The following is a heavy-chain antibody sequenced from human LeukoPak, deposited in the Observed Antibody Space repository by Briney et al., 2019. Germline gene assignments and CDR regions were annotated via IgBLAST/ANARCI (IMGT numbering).Heavy chain of an antibody. CDR3: ARGGVGVLAARPRGMDY. CDR1: GGSFSGYY. CDR2: IKHSGST. J-gene: IGHJ4*02. V-gene: IGHV4-34*01. D-gene: IGHD6-6*01. Sequence: ETLSLTCAVYGGSFSGYYWRWIGQPPGKGLEWIGAIKHSGSTNYNPSLKSRVTISVDTSKNQFSLKLSSVTAADPAVYYCARGGVGVLAARPRGMDYWGQGTLVTVSS.